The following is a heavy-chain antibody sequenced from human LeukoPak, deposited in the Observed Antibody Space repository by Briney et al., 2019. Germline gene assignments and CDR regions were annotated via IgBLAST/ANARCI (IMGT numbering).Heavy chain of an antibody. D-gene: IGHD6-13*01. Sequence: SETLSPTCTVSGGSISSYYWSWIRQPPGKGLEWIGYIYYSGSTNYNPSLKSRVTISVDTSKNQFSLKLSSVTAADTAVYYCARGGAAAGTVPFDYWGQGTLVTVSS. CDR1: GGSISSYY. CDR2: IYYSGST. CDR3: ARGGAAAGTVPFDY. J-gene: IGHJ4*02. V-gene: IGHV4-59*12.